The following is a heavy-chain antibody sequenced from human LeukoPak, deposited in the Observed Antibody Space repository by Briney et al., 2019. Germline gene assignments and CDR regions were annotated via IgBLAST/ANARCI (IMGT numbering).Heavy chain of an antibody. CDR3: AKDGIRYFDWLLYSGWFDP. CDR1: GGSSSGYY. V-gene: IGHV4-34*01. D-gene: IGHD3-9*01. Sequence: SETLSLTCAVYGGSSSGYYWSWIRQPPGKGLEWIGEINHSGSTNYNPSLKSRVTISVDTSKNLFSLKLSSVTAADTAVFFRAKDGIRYFDWLLYSGWFDPWGQGTLVTVSS. CDR2: INHSGST. J-gene: IGHJ5*02.